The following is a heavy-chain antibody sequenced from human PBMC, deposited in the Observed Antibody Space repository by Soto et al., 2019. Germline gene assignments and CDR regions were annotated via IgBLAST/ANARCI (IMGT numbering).Heavy chain of an antibody. V-gene: IGHV1-18*01. CDR1: GYTVTSSG. D-gene: IGHD3-10*01. CDR3: ARVSGITMVRGVRDAFDL. J-gene: IGHJ3*01. CDR2: ISAYNGNT. Sequence: ASVKVSVRASGYTVTSSGIILVRQAPGQGLEWMGWISAYNGNTNYAQKLQGRVTMTTDTSTSTAYMELRSLRSDDTAVYYCARVSGITMVRGVRDAFDLWGEGTMVTVS.